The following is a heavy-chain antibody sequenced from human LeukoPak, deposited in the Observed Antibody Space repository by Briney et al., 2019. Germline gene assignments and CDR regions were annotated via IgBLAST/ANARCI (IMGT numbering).Heavy chain of an antibody. J-gene: IGHJ4*02. CDR3: ARDYYDILTGYHLDY. CDR1: GFIFSNYG. V-gene: IGHV3-30*02. Sequence: GGSLRLSCAASGFIFSNYGMHWVRQAPGKGLEWAALIWYDGSNKYYTDSVKGRLTISRDNSKNTLYLQMNSLRAEDTAVYYCARDYYDILTGYHLDYWGQGTLVTVSS. CDR2: IWYDGSNK. D-gene: IGHD3-9*01.